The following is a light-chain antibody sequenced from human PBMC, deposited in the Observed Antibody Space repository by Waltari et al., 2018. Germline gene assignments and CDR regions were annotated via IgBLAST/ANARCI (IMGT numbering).Light chain of an antibody. CDR1: TSNIGNYY. J-gene: IGLJ1*01. Sequence: QSVLTQPPSVSAAPGQKVTVSCSGTTSNIGNYYVSCYQHLPGTAPNLLMFDNSQRPSGIPERFSGSKSGTSATLGITGLQTGDEADYYCGTWDSSLDSYVFGSGSKVTVL. V-gene: IGLV1-51*01. CDR2: DNS. CDR3: GTWDSSLDSYV.